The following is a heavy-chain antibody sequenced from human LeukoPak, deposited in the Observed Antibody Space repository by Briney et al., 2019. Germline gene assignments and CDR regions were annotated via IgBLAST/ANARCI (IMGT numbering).Heavy chain of an antibody. V-gene: IGHV1-46*01. Sequence: ASVKVSCKASGYTFTSYDMHWVRQAPGQGLEWMGIINPSGGTTRHAQRFQGRVTMTRDTSTSTVYMELSSLRSEDTAVYYCARTRGYSDYELDYWGQGTLVTVSS. J-gene: IGHJ4*02. D-gene: IGHD5-12*01. CDR1: GYTFTSYD. CDR3: ARTRGYSDYELDY. CDR2: INPSGGTT.